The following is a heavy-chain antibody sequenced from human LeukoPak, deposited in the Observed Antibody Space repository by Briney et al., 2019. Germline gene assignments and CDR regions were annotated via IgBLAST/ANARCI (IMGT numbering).Heavy chain of an antibody. D-gene: IGHD3-22*01. V-gene: IGHV1-2*02. CDR2: INPNSGGT. CDR3: ARALRGRYYYDSSGYYHEGPWFDP. CDR1: GYTFTGYY. Sequence: ASVKVSCKASGYTFTGYYMHWVRQAPGQGLEWMGWINPNSGGTNYAQKFQGRVTMTRDTSISTAYMELSRLRSDDTAVYYCARALRGRYYYDSSGYYHEGPWFDPWGQGTLVTVSS. J-gene: IGHJ5*02.